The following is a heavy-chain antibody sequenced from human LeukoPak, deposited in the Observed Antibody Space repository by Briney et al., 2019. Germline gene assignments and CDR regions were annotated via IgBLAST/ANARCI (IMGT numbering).Heavy chain of an antibody. V-gene: IGHV1-69*04. CDR1: GGAFSSYA. J-gene: IGHJ4*02. D-gene: IGHD3-22*01. Sequence: SVKVSCKASGGAFSSYAISWVRQAPGQGLEWMGRIIPILGIANYAQKFQGRVTITADKSTSTAYMELSSLRSEDTAVYYCARDPYDSSGYPVDYWGQGTLVTVSS. CDR3: ARDPYDSSGYPVDY. CDR2: IIPILGIA.